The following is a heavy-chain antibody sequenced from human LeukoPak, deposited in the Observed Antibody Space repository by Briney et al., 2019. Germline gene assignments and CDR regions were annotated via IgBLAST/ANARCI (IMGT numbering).Heavy chain of an antibody. CDR2: INHSGST. J-gene: IGHJ4*02. CDR3: ARAPSESYYSSYPKIDY. Sequence: SETLSLTCAVYGGSFSDYYWSWIRQPPGKGLEWIGEINHSGSTNYNPSLKSRVTISVDTSKNQFSLKLSSVTAADTAVYYRARAPSESYYSSYPKIDYWGQGTLVTVSS. D-gene: IGHD1-26*01. CDR1: GGSFSDYY. V-gene: IGHV4-34*01.